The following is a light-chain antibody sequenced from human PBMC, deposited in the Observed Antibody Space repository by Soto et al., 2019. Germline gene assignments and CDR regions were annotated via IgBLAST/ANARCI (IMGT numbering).Light chain of an antibody. V-gene: IGLV2-14*01. CDR1: SGDVGGYNY. Sequence: QPVLTQPASVSGSPGQSITISCTGISGDVGGYNYVSWYQQHPGKAPKLMIYEVSNRPSGVSNRFSGSKSGNTASLTISGLQTEDEADYYCSSYTSSNSLVFGGGTKLTVL. J-gene: IGLJ2*01. CDR2: EVS. CDR3: SSYTSSNSLV.